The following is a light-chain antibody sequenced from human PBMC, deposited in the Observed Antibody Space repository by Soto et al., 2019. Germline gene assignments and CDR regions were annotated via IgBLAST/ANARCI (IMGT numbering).Light chain of an antibody. J-gene: IGKJ1*01. CDR3: QQSYTSWWT. Sequence: IQLTQSTSSLSASVGDRVTITCRASQGISSYLGWYQQKPGKAPNLLIYDASTLQSGVPSRFSGSGSGTDFTLTISSLQPEDFATYYCQQSYTSWWTFGQGTKVDIK. V-gene: IGKV1-39*01. CDR2: DAS. CDR1: QGISSY.